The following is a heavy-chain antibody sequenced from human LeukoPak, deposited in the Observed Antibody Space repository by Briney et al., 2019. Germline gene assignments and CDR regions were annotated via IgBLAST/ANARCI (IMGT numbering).Heavy chain of an antibody. CDR2: IKHSGIS. V-gene: IGHV4-34*01. J-gene: IGHJ4*02. CDR3: TKGRGI. CDR1: GGSFSGYY. Sequence: SETLSLTCAVYGGSFSGYYWSWIRQPPGKGLEWIGEIKHSGISNYNPSLKSRVTISLDTSKNQFSLKLTSVTAADTAIYYCTKGRGIWGQGTLVTVSS. D-gene: IGHD3-10*01.